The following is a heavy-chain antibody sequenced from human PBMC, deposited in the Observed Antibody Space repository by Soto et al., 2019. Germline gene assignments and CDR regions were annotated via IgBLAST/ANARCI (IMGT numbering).Heavy chain of an antibody. CDR3: AKDQITIFGVVSIYYYDGMDV. CDR1: GFTFSSYA. D-gene: IGHD3-3*01. CDR2: ISGSGGST. V-gene: IGHV3-23*01. J-gene: IGHJ6*02. Sequence: EVQLLESGGGLVQPGGSLRLSCADSGFTFSSYAMSWVRQSPGKGLEWVSAISGSGGSTYYADSVKGRFTISRDNSKNTLYLQMNSLRAEDTAVYYCAKDQITIFGVVSIYYYDGMDVCGQGTTVTVSS.